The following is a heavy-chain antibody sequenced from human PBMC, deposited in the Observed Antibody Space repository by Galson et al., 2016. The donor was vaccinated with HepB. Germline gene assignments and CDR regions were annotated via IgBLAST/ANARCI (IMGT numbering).Heavy chain of an antibody. CDR1: GDSVSSNSAA. J-gene: IGHJ3*02. V-gene: IGHV6-1*01. Sequence: CAISGDSVSSNSAAWHWIRQSPSRGLECLGRTYYRSKWYNDYAVSVQSRITINPDTSKNQFSLQLNSVTPEDTAVYYSARQYNGAFQIWGQGTMVTVSS. CDR2: TYYRSKWYN. D-gene: IGHD5-12*01. CDR3: ARQYNGAFQI.